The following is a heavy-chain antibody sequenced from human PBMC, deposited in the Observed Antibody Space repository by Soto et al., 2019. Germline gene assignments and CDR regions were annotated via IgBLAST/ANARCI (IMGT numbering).Heavy chain of an antibody. Sequence: GGSLRLSCTVSGFAFNNYGINWVRQAPGKGLEWVSSISKSDYTYYSDSVKGRFAISRDNAKSSVSLQMNTLRVEDTAVYYCAREDSIIIPAVSDFWGQGTLVTAPQ. V-gene: IGHV3-21*01. CDR1: GFAFNNYG. D-gene: IGHD2-2*01. CDR3: AREDSIIIPAVSDF. CDR2: ISKSDYT. J-gene: IGHJ4*02.